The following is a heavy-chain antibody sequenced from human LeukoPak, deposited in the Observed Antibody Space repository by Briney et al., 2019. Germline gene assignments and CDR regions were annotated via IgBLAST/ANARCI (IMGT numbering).Heavy chain of an antibody. D-gene: IGHD5-18*01. V-gene: IGHV1-69*04. CDR1: GGTFGRYA. CDR2: IIPILGIA. CDR3: ARVDTAIVLDS. J-gene: IGHJ5*02. Sequence: ASVKVSFRASGGTFGRYAISWVRQAPGQGLEWMGRIIPILGIANYAQKFQGRVTITADKSTSTAYMELSSLRSEDTAVYYCARVDTAIVLDSWGQGTLVTVSS.